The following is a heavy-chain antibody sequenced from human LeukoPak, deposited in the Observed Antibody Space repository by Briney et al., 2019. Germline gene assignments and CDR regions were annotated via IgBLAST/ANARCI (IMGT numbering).Heavy chain of an antibody. CDR1: GGSISSGGYY. Sequence: SETLSLTCTVSGGSISSGGYYWSWIRQHPGKGLEWIGYIYYSGSTYYNPSLKSRVTLSVDTSKNQFSLKLSSVTAADTAVYYCARELRDLRWGTILDYWGQGTLVTVSS. J-gene: IGHJ4*02. D-gene: IGHD4-23*01. CDR3: ARELRDLRWGTILDY. V-gene: IGHV4-31*03. CDR2: IYYSGST.